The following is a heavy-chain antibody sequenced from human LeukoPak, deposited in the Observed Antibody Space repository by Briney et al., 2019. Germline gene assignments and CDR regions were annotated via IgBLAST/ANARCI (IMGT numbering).Heavy chain of an antibody. V-gene: IGHV3-74*01. Sequence: GGPLRLSCAASGFTFSSNWMHWVRQAPGKGLVWVSRINSDGRSTTYADSVKGRFTISRDNAKNTLYLQMNSLRAEDTAVYYCARDYVGSSGWYFGYWGQGTLVTVSS. D-gene: IGHD6-19*01. J-gene: IGHJ4*02. CDR1: GFTFSSNW. CDR3: ARDYVGSSGWYFGY. CDR2: INSDGRST.